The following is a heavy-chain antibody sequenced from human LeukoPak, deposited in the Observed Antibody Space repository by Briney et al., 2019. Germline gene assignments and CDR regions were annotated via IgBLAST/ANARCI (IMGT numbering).Heavy chain of an antibody. CDR1: GFTFSTYS. D-gene: IGHD4-17*01. Sequence: GGSLRLSCAASGFTFSTYSMNWVRQAPGKGLEWVSSISGSGSFKFYTDSVKGRFTIARDNVKRSLYLQLSSLRAEDTAVYYCARDYYGDYYQSGYGMDVWGQGTTVTVSS. V-gene: IGHV3-21*01. CDR3: ARDYYGDYYQSGYGMDV. J-gene: IGHJ6*02. CDR2: ISGSGSFK.